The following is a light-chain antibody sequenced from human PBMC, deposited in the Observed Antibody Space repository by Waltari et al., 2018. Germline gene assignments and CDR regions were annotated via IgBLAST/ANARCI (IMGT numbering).Light chain of an antibody. CDR1: QSINIY. J-gene: IGKJ4*01. Sequence: DLPMTQSPSSLSASVGDRVTITCRASQSINIYLNWYQQKPGKAPKLLIYDASGLQSGVPSRFSGRGSGTDFTLTINNLQPEDFATYFCQQTYITPLAFGGGTKVEIK. CDR2: DAS. CDR3: QQTYITPLA. V-gene: IGKV1-39*01.